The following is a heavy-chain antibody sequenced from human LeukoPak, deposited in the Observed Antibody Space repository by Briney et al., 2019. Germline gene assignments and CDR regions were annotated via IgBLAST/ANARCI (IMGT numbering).Heavy chain of an antibody. CDR3: AREFGSQRGLRYFDWLGPRDAFDI. CDR1: NDSLSNYY. Sequence: PSETLSLTCTVSNDSLSNYYWNWIRQPPGKGLEWIGYIYYSGSTNYNPSLKSRVTISVDTSTNQFSLKLSSVTAADTAVYYCAREFGSQRGLRYFDWLGPRDAFDIWGQGTMVTVSS. D-gene: IGHD3-9*01. CDR2: IYYSGST. V-gene: IGHV4-59*01. J-gene: IGHJ3*02.